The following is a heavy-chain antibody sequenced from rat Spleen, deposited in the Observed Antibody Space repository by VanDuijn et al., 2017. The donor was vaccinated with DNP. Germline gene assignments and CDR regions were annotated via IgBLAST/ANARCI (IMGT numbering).Heavy chain of an antibody. CDR1: GYSITSSY. CDR2: ISYSGST. V-gene: IGHV3-1*01. Sequence: EVQFQESGPGLVKPSQSLSLTCSVTGYSITSSYRWNWIRKFPGNKLEWIGHISYSGSTSYNPSLKSRISIARDTSMNQFFLQLNSVTTEDTATYYCARSGPYYFDYWGQGVMVTVSS. CDR3: ARSGPYYFDY. J-gene: IGHJ2*01.